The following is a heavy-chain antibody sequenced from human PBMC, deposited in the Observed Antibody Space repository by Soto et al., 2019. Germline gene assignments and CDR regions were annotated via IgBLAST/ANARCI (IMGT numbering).Heavy chain of an antibody. CDR3: ARGRVVIKYNWFDP. CDR1: GGSFSGYY. CDR2: INHSGST. V-gene: IGHV4-34*01. J-gene: IGHJ5*02. Sequence: SETLSLTCAVYGGSFSGYYWSWIRQPPGKGLEWIGEINHSGSTNYNPSLKSRVTISVDTSKNQFSLKLSSVTAADTAVYYCARGRVVIKYNWFDPWGQGTLVTVSS. D-gene: IGHD3-3*01.